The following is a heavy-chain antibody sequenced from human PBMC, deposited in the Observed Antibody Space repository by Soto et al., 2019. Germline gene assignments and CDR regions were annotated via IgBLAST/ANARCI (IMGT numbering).Heavy chain of an antibody. CDR1: GGAISSFY. J-gene: IGHJ3*01. V-gene: IGHV4-59*01. D-gene: IGHD5-12*01. CDR3: ARPRYIGYDYAFDV. CDR2: VYTNGAT. Sequence: SETLSLTCTVSGGAISSFYWIWIRQSPGKGLEWIGCVYTNGATNYNPSLNSRVTISVDTSKNQFSLRLSSVTAADTAVYYCARPRYIGYDYAFDVWGQGTMVTVSS.